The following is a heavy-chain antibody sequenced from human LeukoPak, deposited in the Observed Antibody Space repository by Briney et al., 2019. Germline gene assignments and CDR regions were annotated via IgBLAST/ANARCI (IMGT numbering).Heavy chain of an antibody. D-gene: IGHD1-26*01. CDR2: IYYGGST. CDR3: ARESPQGVGWFDP. V-gene: IGHV4-59*01. CDR1: GGSISSYY. J-gene: IGHJ5*02. Sequence: SETLSLTCTVSGGSISSYYWSWIRQPPGKGLEWIAYIYYGGSTNYNPSLKSRVTISVDTSKNQFSLKLTSVTAADTAVYYCARESPQGVGWFDPWGQGTLVTVSS.